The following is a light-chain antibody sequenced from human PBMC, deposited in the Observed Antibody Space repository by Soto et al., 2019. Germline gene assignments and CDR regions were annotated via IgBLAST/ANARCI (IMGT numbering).Light chain of an antibody. CDR3: KSYAGSNTYV. J-gene: IGLJ1*01. CDR2: EVV. V-gene: IGLV2-8*01. CDR1: KNDIGLYDF. Sequence: QSALTQPPSASGSPGQSVTISCTGTKNDIGLYDFVSWYQHHPGKAPRLIIYEVVQRPSGVPDRFSGSKSGNTASLTVSGLQAAAEADYFCKSYAGSNTYVFGSGTKVTVL.